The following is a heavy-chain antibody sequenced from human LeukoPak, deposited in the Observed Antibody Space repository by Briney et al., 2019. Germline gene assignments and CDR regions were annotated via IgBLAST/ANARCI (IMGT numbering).Heavy chain of an antibody. D-gene: IGHD6-13*01. Sequence: SETLSLTCTVSGDSISSSHYYWGWIRQPPGKGLEWIGSIYYSGSTYYNPSLKSRVTISVDTSKNQFSLKLSSVTAADTAVYYCARHSRGIAAAGFDYWGQGTLVTVSS. V-gene: IGHV4-39*01. CDR3: ARHSRGIAAAGFDY. J-gene: IGHJ4*02. CDR2: IYYSGST. CDR1: GDSISSSHYY.